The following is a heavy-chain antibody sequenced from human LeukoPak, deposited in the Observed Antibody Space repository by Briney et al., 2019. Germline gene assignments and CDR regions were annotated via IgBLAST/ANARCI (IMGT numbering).Heavy chain of an antibody. J-gene: IGHJ4*02. V-gene: IGHV4-4*07. CDR1: GGSISSYY. Sequence: SETLSLTCTVSGGSISSYYWSWIGQPAGKGLEWIGRIYTSGSTNYNPSLKSRVTMSVDTSKNQFSLKLSSVTAADTAVYYCARDGYSSSWHFFDYWGQGTLVTVSS. D-gene: IGHD6-13*01. CDR2: IYTSGST. CDR3: ARDGYSSSWHFFDY.